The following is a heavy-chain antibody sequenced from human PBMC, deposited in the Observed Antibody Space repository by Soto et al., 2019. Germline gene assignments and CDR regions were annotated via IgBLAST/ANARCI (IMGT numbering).Heavy chain of an antibody. D-gene: IGHD3-10*01. Sequence: QVQLVQSGAEVKKPGASVKVSCKASGYTFTGYYMHWVRQAPGQGLGWMGWINPNSGDTNYAQQFQGWVTMTRATSISTAYMELSRLRSDDTAVYYCARAIGVRGAGMFDPWGQGTLVTVSS. CDR2: INPNSGDT. V-gene: IGHV1-2*04. J-gene: IGHJ5*02. CDR3: ARAIGVRGAGMFDP. CDR1: GYTFTGYY.